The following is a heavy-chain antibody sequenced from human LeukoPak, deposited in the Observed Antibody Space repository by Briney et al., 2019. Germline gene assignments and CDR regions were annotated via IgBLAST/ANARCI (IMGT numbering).Heavy chain of an antibody. CDR3: ARYSYGYGVYYYYGMDV. Sequence: GESLKISCKGSGYSFTSYWIGWVRQMPGKGLEWMGIIYPGDSDTRYSPSFQGQVTISADKSISTAYLQWSSLKASDTAMYYCARYSYGYGVYYYYGMDVWGQGTTVTVPS. CDR2: IYPGDSDT. V-gene: IGHV5-51*01. CDR1: GYSFTSYW. D-gene: IGHD5-18*01. J-gene: IGHJ6*02.